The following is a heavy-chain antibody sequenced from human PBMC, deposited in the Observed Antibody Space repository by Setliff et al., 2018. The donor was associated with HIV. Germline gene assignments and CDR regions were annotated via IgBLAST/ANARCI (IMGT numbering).Heavy chain of an antibody. D-gene: IGHD1-26*01. CDR3: EAAIVGLTGYYGIAV. V-gene: IGHV4-39*07. Sequence: SETLSLTCTVSGGPITTSTYYWGWVRQPAGKGLEYIGNIYQSETNYYHSSLGNRVTMSLDTSKNQFSLKLDFVTAADTVVDYCEAAIVGLTGYYGIAVWRPGTTVTVSS. CDR2: IYQSETN. CDR1: GGPITTSTYY. J-gene: IGHJ6*02.